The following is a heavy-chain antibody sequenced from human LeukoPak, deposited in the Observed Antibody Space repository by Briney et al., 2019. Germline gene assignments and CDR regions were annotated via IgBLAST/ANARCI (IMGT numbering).Heavy chain of an antibody. Sequence: SETLSLTCAVYGGSFSGYYWSWIRQPPGKGLEWIGEINHSGSTNYNPSLKSRVTISVDTSKNQFSLKLSSVTAADTAVYYCARRKLVIRGVSRSTLIDYWGQGTLVTVPS. J-gene: IGHJ4*02. D-gene: IGHD6-13*01. CDR1: GGSFSGYY. CDR2: INHSGST. V-gene: IGHV4-34*01. CDR3: ARRKLVIRGVSRSTLIDY.